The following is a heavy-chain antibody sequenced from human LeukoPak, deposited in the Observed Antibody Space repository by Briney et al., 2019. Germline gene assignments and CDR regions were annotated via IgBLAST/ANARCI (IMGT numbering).Heavy chain of an antibody. J-gene: IGHJ4*02. D-gene: IGHD3-3*01. CDR1: GFTFRSYV. Sequence: PGGSLRLSYAASGFTFRSYVMSWVRQAPGKGLEWVSAISGNGGSTYYADSVKGRFTISRDNSKNTLYLQMNSLRAEDTAVYYCAKGEREWLLKQYYFDYWGQGTLVTVSS. CDR2: ISGNGGST. V-gene: IGHV3-23*01. CDR3: AKGEREWLLKQYYFDY.